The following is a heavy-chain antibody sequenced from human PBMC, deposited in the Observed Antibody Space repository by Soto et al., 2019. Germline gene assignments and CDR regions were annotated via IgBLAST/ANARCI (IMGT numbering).Heavy chain of an antibody. CDR3: ARDGWNYGGPHWFDP. Sequence: EVQLLESGGGLVQPGGSLRLSCAASGFTFSTYGMNWVRQAPGKGLEWVSTISGGASRSDYADSVKGRFNISRDNSNNTLYLQMDSLRVEDTAIYYCARDGWNYGGPHWFDPWGQGTLVTVSS. CDR1: GFTFSTYG. V-gene: IGHV3-23*01. J-gene: IGHJ5*02. D-gene: IGHD1-7*01. CDR2: ISGGASRS.